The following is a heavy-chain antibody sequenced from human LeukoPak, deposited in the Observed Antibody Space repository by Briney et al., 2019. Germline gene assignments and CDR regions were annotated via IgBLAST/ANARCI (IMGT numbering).Heavy chain of an antibody. Sequence: SETLSLTCTVSGGSISSGGYYWSWIRQHPGKGLEWIGYIYYSGNTCYNPSLKSRVTISLDTSKNHFSLKLSSVTAADTAVYYCARNYYDSSGYYGGADDAFDIWGQGTMVTVSS. V-gene: IGHV4-31*03. CDR2: IYYSGNT. J-gene: IGHJ3*02. D-gene: IGHD3-22*01. CDR1: GGSISSGGYY. CDR3: ARNYYDSSGYYGGADDAFDI.